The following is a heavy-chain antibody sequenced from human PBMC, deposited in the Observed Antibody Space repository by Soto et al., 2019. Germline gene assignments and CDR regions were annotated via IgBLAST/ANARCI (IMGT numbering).Heavy chain of an antibody. V-gene: IGHV4-59*08. CDR1: GGSITSYY. Sequence: PSETLSLTCTVSGGSITSYYWSWIRQPPGKGLEWIGFIYYSGSTSYNPSLKSRVSISVDTSKNQFSLKLSSVTAADTAVYYCARQVTTIYYCFDYWGQGALVTVSS. CDR2: IYYSGST. D-gene: IGHD3-3*01. J-gene: IGHJ4*02. CDR3: ARQVTTIYYCFDY.